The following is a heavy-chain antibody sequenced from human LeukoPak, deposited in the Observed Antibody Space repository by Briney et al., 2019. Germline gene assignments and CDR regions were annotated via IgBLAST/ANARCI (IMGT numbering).Heavy chain of an antibody. Sequence: SETLSLTCTVSGGSISSSSYYWGWIRQPPGKGLEWIGSIYYSGSAYYNPSLKSRVTISVDTSKNQFSLKLSSVTAADTAVYYCTAGRSDYFDFWGQGTLVTVSS. CDR3: TAGRSDYFDF. V-gene: IGHV4-39*01. J-gene: IGHJ4*02. D-gene: IGHD6-25*01. CDR1: GGSISSSSYY. CDR2: IYYSGSA.